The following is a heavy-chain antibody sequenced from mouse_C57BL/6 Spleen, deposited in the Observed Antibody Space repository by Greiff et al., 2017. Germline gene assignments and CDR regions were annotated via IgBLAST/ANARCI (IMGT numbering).Heavy chain of an antibody. CDR2: ISYDGSN. D-gene: IGHD2-3*01. J-gene: IGHJ4*01. CDR1: GYSITSGYY. CDR3: ARNYDGYSGAMDY. Sequence: EVKLMELGPGLVKPSQSLSLTCSVTGYSITSGYYWNWIRQFPGNKLEWMGYISYDGSNNYNPSLKNRISITRDTSKNQFFLKLNSVTTEDTATYYCARNYDGYSGAMDYWGQGTSVTVSS. V-gene: IGHV3-6*01.